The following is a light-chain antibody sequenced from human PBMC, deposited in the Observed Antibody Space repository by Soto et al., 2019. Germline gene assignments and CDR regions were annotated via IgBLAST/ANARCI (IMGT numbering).Light chain of an antibody. CDR3: QQYDSSPRT. J-gene: IGKJ1*01. CDR2: GAS. CDR1: QRLRSSY. Sequence: TLTISPGQGATLSFLAPQRLRSSYLPWYQQKPGQAPRLLIYGASRRAAGIPARFSGSGSGTEFTLTINRLQPEDFAVYYCQQYDSSPRTFGQGTKVDIK. V-gene: IGKV3-20*01.